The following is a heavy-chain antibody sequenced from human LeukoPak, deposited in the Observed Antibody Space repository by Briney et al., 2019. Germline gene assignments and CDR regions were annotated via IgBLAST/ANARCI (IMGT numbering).Heavy chain of an antibody. CDR3: ARDNCGGSCYLNDYGMDV. CDR2: TYSGGTT. CDR1: GFTVSSSY. Sequence: PGGSLRLSCAASGFTVSSSYMSWVRQAPGKGLEWVSVTYSGGTTYYADSVKGRFTSSRDNSKNTLCLQMNSLRAEDTAVYYCARDNCGGSCYLNDYGMDVWGQGITVTVSS. D-gene: IGHD2-15*01. J-gene: IGHJ6*02. V-gene: IGHV3-53*01.